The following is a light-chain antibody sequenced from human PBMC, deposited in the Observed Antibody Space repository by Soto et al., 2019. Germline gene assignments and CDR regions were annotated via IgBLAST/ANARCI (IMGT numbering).Light chain of an antibody. V-gene: IGKV1-12*01. Sequence: DIQMTQSPSSVSASVGDRVTITCRASQGSDTWVAWYQQKPGKAPNLLISAASSLQSGAPSRFTGSGSGTAFTFTISSLQPEDFETYYWPQSKSFPLTFGGGTKVEIK. CDR2: AAS. CDR1: QGSDTW. CDR3: PQSKSFPLT. J-gene: IGKJ4*01.